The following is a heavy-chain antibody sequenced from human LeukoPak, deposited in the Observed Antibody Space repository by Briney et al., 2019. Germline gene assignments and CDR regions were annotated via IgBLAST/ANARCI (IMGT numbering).Heavy chain of an antibody. D-gene: IGHD4-23*01. CDR3: ARHPTTVVTRDY. Sequence: SETLSLTCAVYGGSFSGYYWSWIRQPPGKGLGWIGEINHSGSTNYNPSLKSRVTISVDTSKNQFSLKLSSVTAADTAVYYCARHPTTVVTRDYWGQGTLVTVSS. CDR2: INHSGST. CDR1: GGSFSGYY. J-gene: IGHJ4*02. V-gene: IGHV4-34*01.